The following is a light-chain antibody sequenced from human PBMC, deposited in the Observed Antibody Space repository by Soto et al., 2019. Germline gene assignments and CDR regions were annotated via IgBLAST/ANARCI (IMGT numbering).Light chain of an antibody. CDR2: LEGSGSY. CDR3: ETSDSNTRV. V-gene: IGLV4-60*02. CDR1: SGHSSYI. J-gene: IGLJ3*02. Sequence: QPVLTQSSSASASLGSSVKLTCTLSSGHSSYIIAWHQQQPGKAPRYLMKLEGSGSYNKGSGVPDRFSGSSSGADRYLTISSLQFEDEADYYCETSDSNTRVFGGGTKLTVL.